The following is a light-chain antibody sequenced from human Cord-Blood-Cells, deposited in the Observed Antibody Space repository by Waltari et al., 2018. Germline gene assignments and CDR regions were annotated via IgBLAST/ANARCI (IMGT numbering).Light chain of an antibody. CDR3: QQYYSTPFT. V-gene: IGKV4-1*01. J-gene: IGKJ3*01. CDR1: QSVLYSSNNKNY. CDR2: GAS. Sequence: DIVMTQSPDSLAVSLGERATINCKSSQSVLYSSNNKNYLAWYQQKPGQPPKLLIYGASTRECGVPDRFRGSGSGTDVTLTISSLQAEDVAVYYCQQYYSTPFTFGPGTKVDI.